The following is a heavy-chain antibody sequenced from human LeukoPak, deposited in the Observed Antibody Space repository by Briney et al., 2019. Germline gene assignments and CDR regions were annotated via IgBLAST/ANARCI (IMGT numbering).Heavy chain of an antibody. CDR2: IYYSGST. CDR1: GGSISSGGYY. D-gene: IGHD6-13*01. Sequence: PSQTLSLTCTVFGGSISSGGYYWSWIRQPPGKGLEWIGSIYYSGSTYYNPSLKSRVTISVDTSKNQFSLKLSSVTAADTAVYYCARVSDSAAGGGYWGQGTLVTVSS. V-gene: IGHV4-39*07. CDR3: ARVSDSAAGGGY. J-gene: IGHJ4*02.